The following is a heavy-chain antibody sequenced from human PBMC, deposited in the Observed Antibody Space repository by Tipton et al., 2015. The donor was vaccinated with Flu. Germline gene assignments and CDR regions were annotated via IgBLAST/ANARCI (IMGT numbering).Heavy chain of an antibody. Sequence: TLSLTCAVYGGSFSGYYWSWIRQPPGKGLEWIGEINHSGSTNYNPSLKSRVTISVDTSKNQFSLKLSSVTAADTAVYYCARAVRYYYYYMDVWGKGTTVTVSS. V-gene: IGHV4-34*01. CDR2: INHSGST. D-gene: IGHD4-17*01. CDR3: ARAVRYYYYYMDV. CDR1: GGSFSGYY. J-gene: IGHJ6*03.